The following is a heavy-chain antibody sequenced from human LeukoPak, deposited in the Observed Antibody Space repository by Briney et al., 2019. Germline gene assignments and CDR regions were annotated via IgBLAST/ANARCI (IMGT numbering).Heavy chain of an antibody. Sequence: KPGESLKISCKGSGYSFTSYWIGWVRQMPGKGLEWMGIVYPGNSDTRYSPSFQGQITISADKSISTAYLQWSSLKASDTAMYYCARHRPHGDFWSGYYAPSDYWGQGTLVTVSS. D-gene: IGHD3-3*01. J-gene: IGHJ4*02. CDR1: GYSFTSYW. CDR3: ARHRPHGDFWSGYYAPSDY. CDR2: VYPGNSDT. V-gene: IGHV5-51*01.